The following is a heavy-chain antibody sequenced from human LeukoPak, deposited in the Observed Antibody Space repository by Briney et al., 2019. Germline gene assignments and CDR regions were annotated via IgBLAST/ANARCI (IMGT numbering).Heavy chain of an antibody. CDR2: ISSNGGST. Sequence: GWSLRLSCAASGFTFSSYAMHWVRQAPGKGLEYFSAISSNGGSTYYANSVKGRFTISRDNSKNTLYLQMGSLRAEDMAVYYCARERWGYYDSSGYEDAFDIWGQGTMVTVSS. CDR1: GFTFSSYA. V-gene: IGHV3-64*01. CDR3: ARERWGYYDSSGYEDAFDI. D-gene: IGHD3-22*01. J-gene: IGHJ3*02.